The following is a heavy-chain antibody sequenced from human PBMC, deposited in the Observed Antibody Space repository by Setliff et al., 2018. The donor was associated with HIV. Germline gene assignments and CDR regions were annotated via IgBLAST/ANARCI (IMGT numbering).Heavy chain of an antibody. V-gene: IGHV1-69*13. CDR3: AREVDGDYGGFDY. CDR2: IIPMFGTA. D-gene: IGHD4-17*01. Sequence: SVKVSCKASGGTFSSYGFSWVRQAPGQGLEWMGGIIPMFGTANYAQKLQGRVTITADESTNTAYMDLTSLRSEDTAVYYCAREVDGDYGGFDYWGQGTLVTVSS. J-gene: IGHJ4*02. CDR1: GGTFSSYG.